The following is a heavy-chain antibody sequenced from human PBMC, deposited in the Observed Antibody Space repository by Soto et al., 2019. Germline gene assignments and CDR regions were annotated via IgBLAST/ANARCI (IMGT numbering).Heavy chain of an antibody. J-gene: IGHJ5*02. CDR2: INPNSGDT. CDR3: AALDWSEVGHLSATGGSHH. V-gene: IGHV1-2*06. Sequence: QVQLVQSGAAVMKPGASVKVSCRASGYTFSAYYMHWVRQTPGQGLEWMGQINPNSGDTKYAQQFQGTVTMTRDTSISTAYMELSRLRSDDTAVYYCAALDWSEVGHLSATGGSHHWGQGTLVTVSS. D-gene: IGHD2-8*02. CDR1: GYTFSAYY.